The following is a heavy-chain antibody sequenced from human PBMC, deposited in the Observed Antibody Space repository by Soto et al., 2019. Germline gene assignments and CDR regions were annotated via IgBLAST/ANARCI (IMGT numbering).Heavy chain of an antibody. CDR1: GGSFSGYY. D-gene: IGHD3-3*01. CDR2: INHSGST. CDR3: ARGVTTFGVVRYGMDV. Sequence: SETLSLTCAVYGGSFSGYYWSWIRQPPGKGLEWIGEINHSGSTNYNPSLKSRVTISVDTSKNQFPLKLSSVTAADTAVYYCARGVTTFGVVRYGMDVWGQGTTVTVSS. V-gene: IGHV4-34*01. J-gene: IGHJ6*02.